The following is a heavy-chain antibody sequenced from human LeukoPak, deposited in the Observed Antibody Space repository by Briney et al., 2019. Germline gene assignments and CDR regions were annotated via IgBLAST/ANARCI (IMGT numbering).Heavy chain of an antibody. CDR3: ARRYYYGSGSFDY. J-gene: IGHJ4*02. CDR2: IYYSGST. CDR1: GGSISSGDYY. D-gene: IGHD3-10*01. Sequence: SETLSLTCTVSGGSISSGDYYWSWIRQPPGKGLEWIGYIYYSGSTYYNPSLKSRVTISVDTSKNQFSLKLSPVTAADTAVYYCARRYYYGSGSFDYWGQGTLVTVSS. V-gene: IGHV4-30-4*01.